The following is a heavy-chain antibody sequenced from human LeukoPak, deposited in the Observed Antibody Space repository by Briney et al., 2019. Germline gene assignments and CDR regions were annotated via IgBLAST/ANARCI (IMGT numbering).Heavy chain of an antibody. J-gene: IGHJ4*02. CDR1: GYIFTTFG. D-gene: IGHD2-2*01. CDR2: ISAYTGNT. V-gene: IGHV1-18*01. Sequence: GASVKVSCKASGYIFTTFGITWVRQAPGQGLEWMGWISAYTGNTNYAPKFQGRVTMTTDTSTSTAHMELRSLTSDDTAVYYCARVASTTRDCPDYFDYWGQGTLVTVSS. CDR3: ARVASTTRDCPDYFDY.